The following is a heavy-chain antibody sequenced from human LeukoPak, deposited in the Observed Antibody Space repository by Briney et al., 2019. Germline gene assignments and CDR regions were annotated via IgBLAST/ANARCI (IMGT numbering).Heavy chain of an antibody. CDR1: GYTFTGYY. Sequence: ASVKVSCKASGYTFTGYYMHWVRQAPGQGLEWMGRIIPNSGGTNYAQQSQGRVTMTRDTSISTAYMELSRLRSDDTAVYYCARPTENWNDVGSFDYWGQGTLVTVSS. J-gene: IGHJ4*02. CDR2: IIPNSGGT. D-gene: IGHD1-1*01. CDR3: ARPTENWNDVGSFDY. V-gene: IGHV1-2*06.